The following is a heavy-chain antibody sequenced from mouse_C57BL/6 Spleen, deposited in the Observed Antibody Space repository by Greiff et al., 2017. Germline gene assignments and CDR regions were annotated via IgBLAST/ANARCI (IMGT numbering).Heavy chain of an antibody. CDR2: ISDGGSYT. Sequence: EVKVVESGGGLVKPGGSLKLSCAASGFTFSSYAMSWVRKTPEKRLEWVATISDGGSYTYYPDNVKGRFTISRDNAKNNLYLQMSHLKSEDTAMYYCARGGSPAWFAYWGQGTLVTVSA. J-gene: IGHJ3*01. CDR1: GFTFSSYA. D-gene: IGHD1-1*02. V-gene: IGHV5-4*03. CDR3: ARGGSPAWFAY.